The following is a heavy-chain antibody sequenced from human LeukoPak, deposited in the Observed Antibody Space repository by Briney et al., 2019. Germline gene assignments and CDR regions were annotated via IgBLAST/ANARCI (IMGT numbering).Heavy chain of an antibody. V-gene: IGHV3-33*01. Sequence: PGGSLRLSCAASGFTFSSYGMLWVRQAPGKGLEWVAVIWYDGSNKYYADSVKGRFTISRDNSKNTLYLQMNSLRAEDTAVYYCARAYGDYAKAYYYYYMDVWGKGTTVTVSS. CDR2: IWYDGSNK. CDR1: GFTFSSYG. CDR3: ARAYGDYAKAYYYYYMDV. J-gene: IGHJ6*03. D-gene: IGHD4-17*01.